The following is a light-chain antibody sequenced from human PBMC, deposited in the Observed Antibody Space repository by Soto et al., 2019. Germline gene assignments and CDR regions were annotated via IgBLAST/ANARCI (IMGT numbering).Light chain of an antibody. CDR3: SSYTAFTTYV. J-gene: IGLJ1*01. CDR2: DIG. V-gene: IGLV2-14*03. CDR1: NSDVGAYSY. Sequence: QSALTQPASVSGSPGQSITISCTGTNSDVGAYSYVSWYQQYPGKAPKLLIYDIGARPAGTSDRFSGSKSGTTASLTISGLQAEDEADYYCSSYTAFTTYVFGSGTKLTVL.